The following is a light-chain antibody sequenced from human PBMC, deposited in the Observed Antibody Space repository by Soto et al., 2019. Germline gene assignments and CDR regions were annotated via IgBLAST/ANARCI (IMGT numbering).Light chain of an antibody. Sequence: QAVVTQPPSVSGAPGQRVTISCTGSSSNTGAGYDVHWYKQFPGTAPKLLIYGNNNRPSGVPGRFSGSKSGTSASLAITGLQVEDEANYYCQSYDSSLSGFVFGTGTKLTVL. J-gene: IGLJ1*01. CDR2: GNN. CDR1: SSNTGAGYD. CDR3: QSYDSSLSGFV. V-gene: IGLV1-40*01.